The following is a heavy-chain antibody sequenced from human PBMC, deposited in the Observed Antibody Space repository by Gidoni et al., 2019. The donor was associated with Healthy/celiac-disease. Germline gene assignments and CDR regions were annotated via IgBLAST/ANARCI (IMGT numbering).Heavy chain of an antibody. CDR2: ISSSSSYT. Sequence: QVQLVESGGGLVKPGGSLRLSCAASGFTFSDYYMSWIRQAPGKGLEWVSYISSSSSYTNYADSVKGRFTISRDNAKNSLYLQMNSLRAEDTAVYYCAREATVTNPYYYYMDVWGKGTTVTVSS. J-gene: IGHJ6*03. CDR1: GFTFSDYY. CDR3: AREATVTNPYYYYMDV. D-gene: IGHD4-17*01. V-gene: IGHV3-11*05.